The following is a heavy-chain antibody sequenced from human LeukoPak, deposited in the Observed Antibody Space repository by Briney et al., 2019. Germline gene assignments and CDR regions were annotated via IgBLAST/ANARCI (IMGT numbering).Heavy chain of an antibody. D-gene: IGHD6-13*01. CDR3: ARGWAVD. Sequence: GGTLRLSCAASGFRFNSYGMTWVRLAPGKGLEWVSGIDSGGSTYYADSAKGRFTISRDDSKNTLNLQMNSLRVEDTAVYYCARGWAVDWGQGTLVTVSS. J-gene: IGHJ4*02. V-gene: IGHV3-53*01. CDR2: IDSGGST. CDR1: GFRFNSYG.